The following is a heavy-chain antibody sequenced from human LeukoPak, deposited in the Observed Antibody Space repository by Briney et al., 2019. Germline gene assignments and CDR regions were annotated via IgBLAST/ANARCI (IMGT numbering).Heavy chain of an antibody. CDR1: GGSISSSSYY. CDR2: IYISGST. V-gene: IGHV4-61*02. Sequence: TSETLSLTCTVSGGSISSSSYYWGWIRQPAGKGLEWIGRIYISGSTDYNPSLKSRITMSIDTSKNHFSLKLSSVTAADTGVYFCAREDSSSWGPFDCWGQGTLVTVSS. CDR3: AREDSSSWGPFDC. D-gene: IGHD6-6*01. J-gene: IGHJ4*02.